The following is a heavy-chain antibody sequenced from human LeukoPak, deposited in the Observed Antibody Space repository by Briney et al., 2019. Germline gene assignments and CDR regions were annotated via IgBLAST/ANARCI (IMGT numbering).Heavy chain of an antibody. CDR2: IKQDGSEK. D-gene: IGHD1-26*01. V-gene: IGHV3-7*01. Sequence: GGSLRLSRAASGFTFSSYWMSWVRQAPGKGLEWVANIKQDGSEKYYVDSVKGRFTISRDNAKNSLYLQMNSLRAEDTAVYYCARTSLVHPQDYWGQGTLVTVSS. J-gene: IGHJ4*02. CDR1: GFTFSSYW. CDR3: ARTSLVHPQDY.